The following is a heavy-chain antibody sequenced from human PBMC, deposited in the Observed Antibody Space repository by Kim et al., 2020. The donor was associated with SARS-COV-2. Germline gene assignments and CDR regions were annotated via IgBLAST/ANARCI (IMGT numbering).Heavy chain of an antibody. CDR2: ITGSGGST. J-gene: IGHJ4*02. V-gene: IGHV3-23*01. CDR1: GFTFSSYA. CDR3: AKDFSGSGPTVWDY. Sequence: GGSLRLSCAASGFTFSSYAMNWVRQAPGKGLEWVSAITGSGGSTYYADSVKGRFTISRDNSKNTVSLQMNSLRAEDTAVYYCAKDFSGSGPTVWDYWGQGTLVTVSS. D-gene: IGHD1-26*01.